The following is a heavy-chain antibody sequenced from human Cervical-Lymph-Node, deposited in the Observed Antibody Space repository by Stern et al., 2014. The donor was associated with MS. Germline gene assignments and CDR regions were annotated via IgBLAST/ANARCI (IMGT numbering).Heavy chain of an antibody. CDR3: ARGGGIVGSAY. D-gene: IGHD1-26*01. J-gene: IGHJ4*02. Sequence: EVQLMESGGGLVQPGGSLRLSCAASGFTFSSYWMSWVRQGPGKGLEWLANINEDGSEKSHVDSVKGRFTISRDNAKNSVYLQMNSLRGDDTAVYYCARGGGIVGSAYWGQGTLVTVSS. CDR1: GFTFSSYW. V-gene: IGHV3-7*03. CDR2: INEDGSEK.